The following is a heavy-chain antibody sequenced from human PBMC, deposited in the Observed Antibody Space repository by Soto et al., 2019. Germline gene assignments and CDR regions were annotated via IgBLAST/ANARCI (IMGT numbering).Heavy chain of an antibody. CDR2: IFSNDDK. Sequence: QVTVKESGPVLVKPTETLTLTCTVSGFSLSTAGLGVSWIRQPPGKALEWLAHIFSNDDKSYSTSLKSRLTISKDTSKSQVVLTLTNMDPVDTATYYCASTYTTSWSWFDPWGQGTLVTVSS. V-gene: IGHV2-26*04. D-gene: IGHD6-13*01. J-gene: IGHJ5*02. CDR1: GFSLSTAGLG. CDR3: ASTYTTSWSWFDP.